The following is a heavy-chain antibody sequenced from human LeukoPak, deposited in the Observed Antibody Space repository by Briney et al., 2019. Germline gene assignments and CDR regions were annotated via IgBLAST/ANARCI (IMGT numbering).Heavy chain of an antibody. V-gene: IGHV3-30*02. D-gene: IGHD5-12*01. Sequence: PGGSLRLSCAASGFTFSSYGMHWVRQAPGKGLEWVAFIRYDGSNKYYADSVKGRFTISRDNSKNTLYLQMNSLRAEDTAVYYCARDGGGSGYDPSPYYYYYYMDVWGKGTTVTVSS. CDR3: ARDGGGSGYDPSPYYYYYYMDV. CDR1: GFTFSSYG. J-gene: IGHJ6*03. CDR2: IRYDGSNK.